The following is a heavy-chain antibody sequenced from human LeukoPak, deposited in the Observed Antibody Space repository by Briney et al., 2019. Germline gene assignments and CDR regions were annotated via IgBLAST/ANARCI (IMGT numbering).Heavy chain of an antibody. J-gene: IGHJ5*02. CDR2: INHSGST. CDR1: GGSFSGYY. D-gene: IGHD4-11*01. Sequence: SETLSLTCAVYGGSFSGYYWSWIRRPPGKGLEWIGEINHSGSTNYNPSLKSRVTISVDTSKSQFSLKLSSVTAADTAVYYCARRLIDYTQRGFDPWGQGTLVTVSS. CDR3: ARRLIDYTQRGFDP. V-gene: IGHV4-34*01.